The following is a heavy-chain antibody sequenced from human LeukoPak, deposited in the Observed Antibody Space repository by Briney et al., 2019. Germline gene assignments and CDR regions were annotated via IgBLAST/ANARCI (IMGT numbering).Heavy chain of an antibody. D-gene: IGHD1-26*01. Sequence: SETLSLTCTVSGGSISSSSYYWGWIRQPPGKGLEWIGGISYSGSTYYNPSLKSRVTIYVDTSKNQFSLKLSPVTAADTAVYYCARHGLSGVSLRINWFDPWGRGTLVTVSS. CDR3: ARHGLSGVSLRINWFDP. V-gene: IGHV4-39*01. CDR1: GGSISSSSYY. CDR2: ISYSGST. J-gene: IGHJ5*02.